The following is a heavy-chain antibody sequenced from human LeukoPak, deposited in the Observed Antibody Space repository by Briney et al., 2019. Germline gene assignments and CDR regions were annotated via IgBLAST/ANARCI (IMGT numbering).Heavy chain of an antibody. CDR2: IYPGDSDT. CDR3: ARQGPLASFDY. Sequence: GESLKISCQGSGYSFTNYWIGWVRQMPGKGLEWMGIIYPGDSDTRYSPSFQGQVTISVDKSISTAYLQWNSLKASDTAMYYCARQGPLASFDYWGQGTLVTVSS. V-gene: IGHV5-51*01. CDR1: GYSFTNYW. J-gene: IGHJ4*02.